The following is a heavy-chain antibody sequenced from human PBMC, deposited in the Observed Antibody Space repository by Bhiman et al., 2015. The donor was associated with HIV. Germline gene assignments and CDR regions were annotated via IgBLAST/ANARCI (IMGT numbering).Heavy chain of an antibody. J-gene: IGHJ4*02. V-gene: IGHV3-23*01. D-gene: IGHD3-3*01. CDR1: AFTFSSYA. Sequence: EVQLLESGGGLVQPAGSLRLSCAASAFTFSSYAMSWVRQAPGKGLEWVSAISGSGGSIYYADSVKGRFTISRDISKNTLYLQMNSLRAEDTAVYYCARGNNFWSGYFPYWGQGTLVTVSS. CDR3: ARGNNFWSGYFPY. CDR2: ISGSGGSI.